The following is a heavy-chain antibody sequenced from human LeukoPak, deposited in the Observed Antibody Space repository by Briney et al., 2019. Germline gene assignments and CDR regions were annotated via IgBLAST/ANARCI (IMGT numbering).Heavy chain of an antibody. Sequence: GGSLRLSCAASGFTFSGYGMHWVRQAPGKGLEWVAVISYDGSNKYYADSVKGRFTISRDNSKNTLYLQMNSLRGDDTAVYYCANPQSRGYDYLDYWGQGTLVTVSS. J-gene: IGHJ4*02. CDR2: ISYDGSNK. D-gene: IGHD5-12*01. V-gene: IGHV3-30*18. CDR3: ANPQSRGYDYLDY. CDR1: GFTFSGYG.